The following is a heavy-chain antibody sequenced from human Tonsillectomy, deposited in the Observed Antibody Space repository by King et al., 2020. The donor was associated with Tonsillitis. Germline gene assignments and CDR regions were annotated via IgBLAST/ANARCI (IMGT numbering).Heavy chain of an antibody. CDR1: GYSFTNYW. CDR2: IYPGDSDT. CDR3: ARQLTPPGVYYYYQYMDV. V-gene: IGHV5-51*01. J-gene: IGHJ6*03. Sequence: VQLVESGAEVKKPGESLKISCKGSGYSFTNYWIGWVRQMPGKGLEWMGIIYPGDSDTRYSPSFQGQVTISADKSISTAYLQWSSLKASDTAMYYCARQLTPPGVYYYYQYMDVWGKGTTVTVSS.